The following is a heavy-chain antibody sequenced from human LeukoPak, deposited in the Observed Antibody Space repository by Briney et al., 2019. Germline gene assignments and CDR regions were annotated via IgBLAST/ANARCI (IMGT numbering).Heavy chain of an antibody. CDR3: ASSKDTAMAKFDY. CDR1: GYTFTGHY. CDR2: INPNSGGT. J-gene: IGHJ4*02. D-gene: IGHD5-18*01. V-gene: IGHV1-2*04. Sequence: ASVKVSCKASGYTFTGHYMHWVRQAPGQGLEWMGWINPNSGGTNYAQKFQGWVTMTRDTSISTAYMELSRLRSDDTAVYYCASSKDTAMAKFDYWGQGTLVTVSS.